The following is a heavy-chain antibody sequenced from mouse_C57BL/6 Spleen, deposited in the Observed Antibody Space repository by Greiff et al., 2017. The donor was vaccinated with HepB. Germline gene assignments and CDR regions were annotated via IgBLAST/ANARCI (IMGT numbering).Heavy chain of an antibody. V-gene: IGHV1-22*01. CDR2: INPNNGGT. Sequence: EVQLQQSGPELVKPGASVKMSCKASGYTFTDYNMHWVKQSHGKSLEWIGYINPNNGGTSYNQKFKGKATLTVNKSSSTAYMELRSLTSEDSAVYYCANNGNYVYAMDYWGQGTSVTVSS. J-gene: IGHJ4*01. CDR3: ANNGNYVYAMDY. CDR1: GYTFTDYN. D-gene: IGHD2-1*01.